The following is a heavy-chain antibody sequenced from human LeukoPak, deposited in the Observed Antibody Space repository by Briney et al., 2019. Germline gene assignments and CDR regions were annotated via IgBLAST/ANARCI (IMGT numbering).Heavy chain of an antibody. D-gene: IGHD5-18*01. Sequence: GGSLRLSCAASGFTFSSYGMHWVRQAPGKGLEWVAFIRYDGSNKYYADSVKGRFTISRDNAKNSLYLQMNSLRAEDTAVYYCARGPYSYGYYYYYMDVWGKGTTVTISS. J-gene: IGHJ6*03. CDR2: IRYDGSNK. CDR1: GFTFSSYG. V-gene: IGHV3-30*02. CDR3: ARGPYSYGYYYYYMDV.